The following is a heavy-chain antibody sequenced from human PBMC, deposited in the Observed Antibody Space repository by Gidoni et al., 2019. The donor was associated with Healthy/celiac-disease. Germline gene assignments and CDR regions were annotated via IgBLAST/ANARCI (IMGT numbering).Heavy chain of an antibody. D-gene: IGHD6-13*01. J-gene: IGHJ4*02. CDR1: GYTFTSYY. CDR2: INPSGGTT. Sequence: QVQLVQSGAEVKKPGASVKVSCKASGYTFTSYYMHWVRQAPGQGLEWMGIINPSGGTTSYAQKFQGRVTMTRDTSTSTVYMELSSLRSEDTAVYYCVRDSSNWSFDYWGQGTLVTVSS. CDR3: VRDSSNWSFDY. V-gene: IGHV1-46*01.